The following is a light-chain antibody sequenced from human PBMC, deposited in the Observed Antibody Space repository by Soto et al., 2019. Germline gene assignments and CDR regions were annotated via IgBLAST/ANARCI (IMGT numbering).Light chain of an antibody. J-gene: IGKJ1*01. CDR3: HQRQSWPRT. V-gene: IGKV1-5*01. CDR1: QSVSNW. CDR2: DAS. Sequence: DIPMTQSPSTLSASVGDRVTITCRASQSVSNWLAWYQQKPGKAPRLLIYDASSLESGVPSRFSGSGSGTEFTLTISSLQPDDFALYYCHQRQSWPRTFGQGTKVDI.